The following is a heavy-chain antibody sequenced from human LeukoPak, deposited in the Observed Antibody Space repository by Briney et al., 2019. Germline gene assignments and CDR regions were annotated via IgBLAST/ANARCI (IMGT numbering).Heavy chain of an antibody. CDR3: ARDGAITMVRGVIIASLDY. D-gene: IGHD3-10*01. J-gene: IGHJ4*02. Sequence: GGSLRLSCAASGFTFSSYWMSWVRQAPGKGLEWVANIKQDGSEKYYVDSVKGRFTISRDNAKNSLYLQMNSLRAEDTAVYYCARDGAITMVRGVIIASLDYWGQGTLVTVSS. V-gene: IGHV3-7*01. CDR1: GFTFSSYW. CDR2: IKQDGSEK.